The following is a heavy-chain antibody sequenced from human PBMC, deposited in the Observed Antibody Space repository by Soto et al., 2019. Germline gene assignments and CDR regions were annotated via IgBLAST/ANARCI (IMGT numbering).Heavy chain of an antibody. D-gene: IGHD3-22*01. CDR3: AGYDSSGYYPTY. CDR2: IYYSGST. J-gene: IGHJ4*02. V-gene: IGHV4-39*01. Sequence: SETLSLTCTVSGGSISSSSYYWGWIRQPPGKGLEWIGSIYYSGSTYYNPSLKSRVTISVDTSKNQFSLKLSSVTAADTAVYYCAGYDSSGYYPTYWGQGTLVTVSS. CDR1: GGSISSSSYY.